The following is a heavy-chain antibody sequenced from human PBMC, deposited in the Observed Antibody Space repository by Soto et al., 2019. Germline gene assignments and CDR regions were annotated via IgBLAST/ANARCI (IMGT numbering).Heavy chain of an antibody. CDR2: ISASNGNT. CDR3: ARDWRQAGYILNYYYGMDV. CDR1: GYVFTTYG. Sequence: ASVKVSCKASGYVFTTYGINWVRQAPGQGLEWMGRISASNGNTNYAQKFQGRVTMTTDTSTNTAYMELRSLRSDDTAVYYCARDWRQAGYILNYYYGMDVWGQGTTVPVSS. J-gene: IGHJ6*02. V-gene: IGHV1-18*01. D-gene: IGHD6-13*01.